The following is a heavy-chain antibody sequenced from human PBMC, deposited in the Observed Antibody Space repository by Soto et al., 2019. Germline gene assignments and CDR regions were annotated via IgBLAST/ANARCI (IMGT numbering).Heavy chain of an antibody. D-gene: IGHD2-8*01. Sequence: QGHLVQSGAEVKKPGASVKVSCKASGYTFTRYGISWVRQAPGQGLEWMRWISGYNGDTNYAQNLQDRVTMTIDTSTNTAYMERRSLTSDDTAVYYCAKNGQPPYYYYGLDVWGQGTTVTVSS. CDR1: GYTFTRYG. CDR3: AKNGQPPYYYYGLDV. J-gene: IGHJ6*02. V-gene: IGHV1-18*01. CDR2: ISGYNGDT.